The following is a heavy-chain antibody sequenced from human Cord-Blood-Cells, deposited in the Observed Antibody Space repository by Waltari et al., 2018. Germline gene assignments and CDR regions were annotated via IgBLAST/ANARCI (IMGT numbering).Heavy chain of an antibody. CDR3: ARDREYYDFWSGSFDY. CDR2: ISYDGSNK. J-gene: IGHJ4*02. D-gene: IGHD3-3*01. V-gene: IGHV3-30-3*01. Sequence: QVQLVASGGGVVQPGRSLRLSCAASGFTFCRSAMHWVRQAPGKGLEWVAVISYDGSNKYYADSVKGRFTISRDNSKNTLYLQMNSLRAEDTTVYYCARDREYYDFWSGSFDYWGQGTLVTVSS. CDR1: GFTFCRSA.